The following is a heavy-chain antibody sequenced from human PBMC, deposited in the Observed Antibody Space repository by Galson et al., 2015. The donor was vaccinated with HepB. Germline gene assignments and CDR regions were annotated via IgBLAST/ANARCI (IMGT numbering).Heavy chain of an antibody. CDR3: TTGETTVVIRGSYYYYAMDV. D-gene: IGHD4-23*01. Sequence: SLRLSCAAPGFTFSNAWISWVRQAPGKGLEWVGRIKSKIDGGTTDYAAPVKDRFTISRDDSKNTLFLQMNSLKTEDTAVYYCTTGETTVVIRGSYYYYAMDVWGQGTTVTVYS. V-gene: IGHV3-15*01. CDR1: GFTFSNAW. J-gene: IGHJ6*02. CDR2: IKSKIDGGTT.